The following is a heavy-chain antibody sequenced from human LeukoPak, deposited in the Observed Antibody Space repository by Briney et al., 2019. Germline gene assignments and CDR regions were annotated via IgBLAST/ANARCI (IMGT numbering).Heavy chain of an antibody. J-gene: IGHJ5*02. CDR3: ARTLGVVVPAAMNGWFDP. CDR2: INHSEST. Sequence: PSETLSLTCAVHGVSFSGYYWSWIRQPPGKGLEWIGEINHSESTNYNPSLKSRVTTSVDTSKNQFSLKLSSVTAADTAVYYCARTLGVVVPAAMNGWFDPWGQGTLVTVSS. CDR1: GVSFSGYY. D-gene: IGHD2-2*01. V-gene: IGHV4-34*01.